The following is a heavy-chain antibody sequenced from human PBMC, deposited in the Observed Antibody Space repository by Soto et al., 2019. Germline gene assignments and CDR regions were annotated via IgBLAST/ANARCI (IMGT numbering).Heavy chain of an antibody. Sequence: ASVKISCKASGYTFTRYGISWVRQAPGQGLEWMGWISAYNGNTNYAQKLQGRVTMTTDTSTSTAYMELRSLRSDDTAVYYCARDLVGGAVAGDAFDIWGQGTMVTVSS. CDR3: ARDLVGGAVAGDAFDI. D-gene: IGHD6-19*01. CDR1: GYTFTRYG. J-gene: IGHJ3*02. V-gene: IGHV1-18*01. CDR2: ISAYNGNT.